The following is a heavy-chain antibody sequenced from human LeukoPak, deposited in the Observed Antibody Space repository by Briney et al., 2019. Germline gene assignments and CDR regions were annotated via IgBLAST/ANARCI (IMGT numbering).Heavy chain of an antibody. V-gene: IGHV3-23*01. D-gene: IGHD2-2*01. CDR2: ISGSGGST. Sequence: GDSLRLSCAASGFTFSSYAMSWVRQAPGKGLEWVSAISGSGGSTYYADSVKGRFTISRDNSKNTLYLQMNSLRAEDTAVYYCAKDLTRSIVVVPAADYWGQGTLVTVSS. J-gene: IGHJ4*02. CDR3: AKDLTRSIVVVPAADY. CDR1: GFTFSSYA.